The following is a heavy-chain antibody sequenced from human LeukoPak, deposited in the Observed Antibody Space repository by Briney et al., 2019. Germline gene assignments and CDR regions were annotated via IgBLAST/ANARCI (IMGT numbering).Heavy chain of an antibody. CDR1: GYTLTELS. J-gene: IGHJ6*02. Sequence: ASVKVSCKVSGYTLTELSMHWVRQAPGKGLEWMGGFEPEDGETIYAQMFQGRVTMTEDTSTDTAYMELSSLRSEDTAVYYCATDRINSGGIVPWYYYGMDVWGQGTTVTVSS. CDR2: FEPEDGET. CDR3: ATDRINSGGIVPWYYYGMDV. V-gene: IGHV1-24*01. D-gene: IGHD4-23*01.